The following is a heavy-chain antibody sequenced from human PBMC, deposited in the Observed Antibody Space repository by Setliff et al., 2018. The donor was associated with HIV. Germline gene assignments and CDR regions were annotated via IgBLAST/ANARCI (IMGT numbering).Heavy chain of an antibody. J-gene: IGHJ6*03. CDR1: GDSISRSSYY. CDR2: IYYIGIT. D-gene: IGHD3-3*01. Sequence: SETLSLTCTVSGDSISRSSYYWGWIRQPPGKGLEWIGNIYYIGITNYYPSLESRVTISVDTSKNQFSLKVNSVTAADTAVYYCMRREYDFWSGLVGYSYYMDVWGKGTTVTVSS. V-gene: IGHV4-39*01. CDR3: MRREYDFWSGLVGYSYYMDV.